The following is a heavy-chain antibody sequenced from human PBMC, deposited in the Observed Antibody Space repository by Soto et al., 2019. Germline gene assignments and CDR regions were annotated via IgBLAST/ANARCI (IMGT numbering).Heavy chain of an antibody. V-gene: IGHV1-69*01. D-gene: IGHD3-22*01. CDR3: ARPYDSSDYYGGGMDV. Sequence: QVQLVQSGAEVKKPGSSVKVSCKASGGTFNNNAISWVRQAPGQGLEWMGGIIPILGTANYAQKFRGRVTSTADESTSTGYMDLSSLRSEDTAVYYCARPYDSSDYYGGGMDVWGQGTTVTVSS. CDR2: IIPILGTA. CDR1: GGTFNNNA. J-gene: IGHJ6*02.